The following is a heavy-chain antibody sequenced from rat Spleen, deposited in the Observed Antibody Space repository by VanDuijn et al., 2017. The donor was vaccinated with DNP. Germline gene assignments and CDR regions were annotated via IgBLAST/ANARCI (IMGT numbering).Heavy chain of an antibody. D-gene: IGHD1-5*01. CDR1: GYSITSYY. V-gene: IGHV3-1*01. Sequence: EVQLQESGPGLVKPSQSLSLSCSVTGYSITSYYWGWIRKFPGNKMEWIGHISYSGTTNYNPSLKSRISITRDTSKNQFFLQLNSVTTEDTATYYCARWYNYFDYWGQGVMVTVSS. CDR3: ARWYNYFDY. J-gene: IGHJ2*01. CDR2: ISYSGTT.